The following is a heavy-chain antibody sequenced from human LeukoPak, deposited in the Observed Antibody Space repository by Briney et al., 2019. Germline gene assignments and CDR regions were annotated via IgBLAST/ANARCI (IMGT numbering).Heavy chain of an antibody. J-gene: IGHJ4*02. D-gene: IGHD1-26*01. CDR1: GFTFSDSA. Sequence: VQPGGSLRLSCEASGFTFSDSAMSWVRQASGRGLEGVSLISASGGNSYYAGSVKGRFTVSRDSSKNTLHLQMNSLRAEDTAVYYCARDIELSCWGQGTLVTVSS. CDR2: ISASGGNS. V-gene: IGHV3-23*01. CDR3: ARDIELSC.